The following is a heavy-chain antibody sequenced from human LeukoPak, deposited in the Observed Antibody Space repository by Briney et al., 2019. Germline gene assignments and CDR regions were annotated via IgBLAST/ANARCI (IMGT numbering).Heavy chain of an antibody. CDR2: IRSKAYGGTT. D-gene: IGHD2-21*01. Sequence: GGSLRLSCTASGFTFGDYAMSWVRQAPGKGLEWVGFIRSKAYGGTTEYAASVKGRFTISRDNAKNSLYLQMNSLRAEDTAVYYCARGIDGPGAFDIWGQGTMVTVSS. V-gene: IGHV3-49*04. CDR1: GFTFGDYA. CDR3: ARGIDGPGAFDI. J-gene: IGHJ3*02.